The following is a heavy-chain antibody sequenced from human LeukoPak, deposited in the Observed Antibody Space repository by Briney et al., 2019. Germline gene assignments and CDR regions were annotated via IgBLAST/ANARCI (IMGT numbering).Heavy chain of an antibody. D-gene: IGHD3-10*01. V-gene: IGHV4-34*01. J-gene: IGHJ4*02. Sequence: SETLSLTCAVYGGSFSGYYWSWIRQPPGKGLEWIGEINHSGSTNYNPSLKSRVTISVDTSKNQFSLKLSSVTAADTAVYYCARHDYYGSGSYPDWGQGTLVTVSS. CDR3: ARHDYYGSGSYPD. CDR1: GGSFSGYY. CDR2: INHSGST.